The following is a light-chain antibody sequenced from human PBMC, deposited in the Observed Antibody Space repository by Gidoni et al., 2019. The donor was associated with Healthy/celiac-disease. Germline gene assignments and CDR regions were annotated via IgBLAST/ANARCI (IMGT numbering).Light chain of an antibody. J-gene: IGKJ4*01. CDR3: QQYDNLPIA. CDR2: DAS. Sequence: DIQMTQSPSSLSASVGDRVTITCQASQDISNYLNWYQQKPGKAPKLLIYDASKLETGVPSRFSGSGSGTDFTFTISSLQPEDIATYYCQQYDNLPIAFXGXTKVEIK. CDR1: QDISNY. V-gene: IGKV1-33*01.